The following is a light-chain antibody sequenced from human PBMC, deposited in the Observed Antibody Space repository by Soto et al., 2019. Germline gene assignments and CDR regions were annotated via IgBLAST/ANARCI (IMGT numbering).Light chain of an antibody. CDR3: SSYAGNDRLGV. Sequence: QSALTQPPSASGSPGQSVTISCTGTSSDVGGYDYVSWYQQHPGKAPKLIIYEVTERPSGVPDRFSGSKSGNTASLTVSGLQSEDEANYYCSSYAGNDRLGVFGGGTKLTGL. J-gene: IGLJ2*01. CDR1: SSDVGGYDY. V-gene: IGLV2-8*01. CDR2: EVT.